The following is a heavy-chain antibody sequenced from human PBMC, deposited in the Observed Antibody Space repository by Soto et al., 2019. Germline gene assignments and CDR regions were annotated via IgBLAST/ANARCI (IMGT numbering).Heavy chain of an antibody. CDR1: GGSIRSRGYY. V-gene: IGHV4-39*01. Sequence: QLQLQESGPGLVKPSETLSLTCTVSGGSIRSRGYYWGWFRQPPRKGLEWIGTIYYSGSTYYNPSLKSRVTMSVDTSKNQFSLKLSSVTAADAAVYYCATSKWFDPWGQGTLVTVSS. CDR2: IYYSGST. J-gene: IGHJ5*02. CDR3: ATSKWFDP.